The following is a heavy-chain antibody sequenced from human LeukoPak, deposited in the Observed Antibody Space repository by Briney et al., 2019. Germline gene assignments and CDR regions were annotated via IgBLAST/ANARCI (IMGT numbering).Heavy chain of an antibody. Sequence: QPGGSLRLSCAASGFTFSSYWMSWVRQAPGQGLEGVGNIKQDGSEKYYVDSVKGRFTISRDNAKNSLYLQMSSLRAEDTAVYYCAREGGAYYYDSSGYFDYWGQGTLVTVSS. J-gene: IGHJ4*02. CDR1: GFTFSSYW. CDR3: AREGGAYYYDSSGYFDY. CDR2: IKQDGSEK. D-gene: IGHD3-22*01. V-gene: IGHV3-7*01.